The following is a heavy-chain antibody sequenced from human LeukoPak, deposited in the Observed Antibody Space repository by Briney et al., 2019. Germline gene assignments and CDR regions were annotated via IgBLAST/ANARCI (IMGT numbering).Heavy chain of an antibody. CDR1: GDSISNYY. V-gene: IGHV4-59*01. D-gene: IGHD6-19*01. J-gene: IGHJ4*02. CDR2: MYNRGST. Sequence: SETLSFTCTVSGDSISNYYWSWLRQSPGKELEWIGYMYNRGSTIYNPSLKSRVTISTDTSKNQFSLRLTSVTAADTAVYYCARAEKAVTGTLDSWGQGTLITVSS. CDR3: ARAEKAVTGTLDS.